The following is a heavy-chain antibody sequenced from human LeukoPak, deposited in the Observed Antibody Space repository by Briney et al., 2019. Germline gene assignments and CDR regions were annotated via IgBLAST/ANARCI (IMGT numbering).Heavy chain of an antibody. CDR2: INPNSGGT. J-gene: IGHJ4*02. V-gene: IGHV1-2*02. Sequence: GASVKVSCKASGYTFTGYYMHWVRQAPGQGLEWMGWINPNSGGTNYAQKFQGRVTMTRDTSISTAYMELSRLRSDDTAVYYCARARTSYSSGWYNSFGYWGQGTLATVSS. CDR3: ARARTSYSSGWYNSFGY. CDR1: GYTFTGYY. D-gene: IGHD6-19*01.